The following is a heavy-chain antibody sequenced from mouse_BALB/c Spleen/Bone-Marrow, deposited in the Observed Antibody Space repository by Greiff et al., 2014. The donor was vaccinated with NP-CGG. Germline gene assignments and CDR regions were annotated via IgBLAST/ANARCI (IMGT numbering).Heavy chain of an antibody. CDR3: VRAYGSSYAMDY. V-gene: IGHV5-9-4*01. CDR1: GFTFSSYA. Sequence: EVKVEESGGGLVKPGGSLKLSCAASGFTFSSYARSWVRQSPEKRLEWVAEIRSGGNYTYYPDTVTGRFTISRDNAKNILYLEMSSLRSDDTATYYCVRAYGSSYAMDYWGQGTSVTVSS. D-gene: IGHD1-1*01. J-gene: IGHJ4*01. CDR2: IRSGGNYT.